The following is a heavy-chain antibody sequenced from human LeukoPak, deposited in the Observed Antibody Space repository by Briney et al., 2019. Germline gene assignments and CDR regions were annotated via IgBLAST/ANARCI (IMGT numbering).Heavy chain of an antibody. CDR1: GGSITGYY. Sequence: PSETLSLTCSVSGGSITGYYWSWIRQPAGKGLEWIGRIYTSGSTNYNPSLKSRVTMSADTSKNQFSLNLSSVTAADTAVYYCARGLGYSGYEYDYWGQGTLVTVSS. D-gene: IGHD5-12*01. CDR3: ARGLGYSGYEYDY. V-gene: IGHV4-4*07. J-gene: IGHJ4*02. CDR2: IYTSGST.